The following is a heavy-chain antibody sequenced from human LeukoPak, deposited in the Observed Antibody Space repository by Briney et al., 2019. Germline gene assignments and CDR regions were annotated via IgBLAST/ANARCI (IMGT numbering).Heavy chain of an antibody. CDR1: GFTFDDYA. CDR2: ISWNSGTI. D-gene: IGHD7-27*01. J-gene: IGHJ4*02. Sequence: GGSLRLSCAASGFTFDDYAMHWVRQAPGKGLEWVSGISWNSGTIGYADSAKGRFIISRNNAKNSLYLQMNSLRAEDMALYYCAKSELTGDGEGYFDYWGQGTLVTVSS. V-gene: IGHV3-9*03. CDR3: AKSELTGDGEGYFDY.